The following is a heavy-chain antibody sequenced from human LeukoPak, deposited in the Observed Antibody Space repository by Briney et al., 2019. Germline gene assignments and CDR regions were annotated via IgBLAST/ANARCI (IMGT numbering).Heavy chain of an antibody. V-gene: IGHV1-2*06. D-gene: IGHD3-22*01. CDR3: ARDDKSVPAYYYDSSGGDY. J-gene: IGHJ4*02. Sequence: ASVKVSCKASGYTFTGYYMHWVRQAPGQGLEWMGRITPNSGGTNYAQKFQGRVTMTRDTSISTAYMELSRLRSDDTAVYYCARDDKSVPAYYYDSSGGDYWGQGTLVTASS. CDR2: ITPNSGGT. CDR1: GYTFTGYY.